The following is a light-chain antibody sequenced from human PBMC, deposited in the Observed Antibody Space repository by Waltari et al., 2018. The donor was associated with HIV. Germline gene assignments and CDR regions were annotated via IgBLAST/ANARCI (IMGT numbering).Light chain of an antibody. CDR1: SSDVGRYNY. CDR3: SSYTSSNTRV. CDR2: DVN. J-gene: IGLJ1*01. Sequence: QSALTQPASMSGSLGQSVTISCTGTSSDVGRYNYVSWYQQRAGNPPQLIIYDVNYRPSGVYDSFAVSKSGNTASLTISGLRAEAEADYYCSSYTSSNTRVFGSGTNVIVL. V-gene: IGLV2-14*03.